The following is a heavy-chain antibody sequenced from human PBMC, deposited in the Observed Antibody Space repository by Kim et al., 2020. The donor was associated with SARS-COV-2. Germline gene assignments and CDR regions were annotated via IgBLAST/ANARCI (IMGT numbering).Heavy chain of an antibody. V-gene: IGHV1-69*01. D-gene: IGHD5-12*01. J-gene: IGHJ4*02. Sequence: SPIFGTANYAQKFQGRVTMTADESTSTAYMERSSLRSEDTAVYYCARIVAWGQGTLVTVSS. CDR2: SPIFGTA. CDR3: ARIVA.